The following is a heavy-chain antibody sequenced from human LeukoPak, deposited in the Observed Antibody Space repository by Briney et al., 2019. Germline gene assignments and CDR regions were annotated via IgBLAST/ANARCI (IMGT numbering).Heavy chain of an antibody. V-gene: IGHV1-69*13. CDR3: ATYDVLTGFEY. CDR2: IIPLKGTS. CDR1: GGTLSDHV. J-gene: IGHJ4*02. D-gene: IGHD3-9*01. Sequence: ASVKVSCKACGGTLSDHVISWVRQAPGHGLEWMGGIIPLKGTSKLTQKLQDRATISADESTNTVYMEVRSLRSEDTALYYCATYDVLTGFEYWGQGTLVIVSS.